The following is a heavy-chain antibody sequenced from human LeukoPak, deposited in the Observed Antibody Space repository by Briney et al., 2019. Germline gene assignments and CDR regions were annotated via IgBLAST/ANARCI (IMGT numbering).Heavy chain of an antibody. J-gene: IGHJ4*02. D-gene: IGHD6-13*01. V-gene: IGHV3-30*18. Sequence: PGRSLRLSCAASGFTFTSYGMHWVRQAPGKGLEWVAVISYDGSYKYYAGSVKGRFTISRDNSKNTLYLQMNSLRAEDTAVYYCAKDRDSSWYSGSFYCWGQGTLVTVSS. CDR2: ISYDGSYK. CDR3: AKDRDSSWYSGSFYC. CDR1: GFTFTSYG.